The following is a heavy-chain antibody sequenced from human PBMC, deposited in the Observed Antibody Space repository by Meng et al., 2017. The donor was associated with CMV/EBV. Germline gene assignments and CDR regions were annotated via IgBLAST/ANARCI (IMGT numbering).Heavy chain of an antibody. CDR2: IYYSGST. V-gene: IGHV4-39*07. D-gene: IGHD3-3*01. CDR1: GCSISSSSYY. CDR3: ASRITIFGVVTAFDP. J-gene: IGHJ5*02. Sequence: RPQEACPGMGEPSEHPPLTCTVAGCSISSSSYYWGWIRQPPGKGLEWIGSIYYSGSTYYNPSLKSRVTISVDTSKNQFSLKLSSVTAADTAVYYCASRITIFGVVTAFDPWGQGTLVTVSS.